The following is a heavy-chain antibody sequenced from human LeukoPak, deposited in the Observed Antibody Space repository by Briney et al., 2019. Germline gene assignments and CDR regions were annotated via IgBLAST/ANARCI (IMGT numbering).Heavy chain of an antibody. V-gene: IGHV3-30*04. Sequence: GRSLRLSCAASGFTFSSYAMHWVRQAPGKGLEWVAVISYDGSNKYYADSVKGRFTISRDNSKNTLYLQMNSLRAEDTAVYYCAALLWFGDPFDYWGQGTLVTVSS. CDR1: GFTFSSYA. D-gene: IGHD3-10*01. J-gene: IGHJ4*02. CDR2: ISYDGSNK. CDR3: AALLWFGDPFDY.